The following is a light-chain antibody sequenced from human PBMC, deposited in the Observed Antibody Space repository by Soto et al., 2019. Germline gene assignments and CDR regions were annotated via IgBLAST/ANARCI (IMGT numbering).Light chain of an antibody. CDR3: QQYETFSGT. V-gene: IGKV1-5*01. J-gene: IGKJ1*01. CDR1: QSISNW. Sequence: DIQMTQSPSTLSASVGDRVTITCRASQSISNWVAWYQQKPGKAPKILIYGASNLESGVPSRFIGSGSGTKFTLTIASLQPDDFATYYCQQYETFSGTFGPGTKVDI. CDR2: GAS.